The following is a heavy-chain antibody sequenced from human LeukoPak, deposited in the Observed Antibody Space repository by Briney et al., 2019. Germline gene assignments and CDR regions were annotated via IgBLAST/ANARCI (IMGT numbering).Heavy chain of an antibody. D-gene: IGHD3-22*01. CDR2: TNPNSGGT. V-gene: IGHV1-2*06. Sequence: GASVKVSCKASGYTFTGYYMHWVRQAPGQGLEWMGRTNPNSGGTNYAQKFQGRVTMTRDTSISTAYMELSRLRSDDTAVYYCARNSITMIAYDYWGQGTLATVSS. J-gene: IGHJ4*02. CDR3: ARNSITMIAYDY. CDR1: GYTFTGYY.